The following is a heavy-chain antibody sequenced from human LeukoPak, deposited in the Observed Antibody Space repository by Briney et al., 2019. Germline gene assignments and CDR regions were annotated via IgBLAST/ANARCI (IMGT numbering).Heavy chain of an antibody. CDR3: AKGGLTAMAPKGAFDI. CDR2: IRYDGSNK. D-gene: IGHD5-18*01. CDR1: GFTFSSYG. Sequence: PGGSLRLSCAASGFTFSSYGMHWVRQAPGKGLEWVAFIRYDGSNKYYADSVKGRLTISRDNSKNTLYLQMNSLRAEDTAVYYCAKGGLTAMAPKGAFDIWGQGTMVTVSS. J-gene: IGHJ3*02. V-gene: IGHV3-30*02.